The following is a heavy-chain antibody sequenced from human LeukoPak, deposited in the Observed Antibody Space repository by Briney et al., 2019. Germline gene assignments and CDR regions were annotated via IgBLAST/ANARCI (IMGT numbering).Heavy chain of an antibody. V-gene: IGHV3-7*01. Sequence: GGSLRLSCAASGFSLSGYWMTWVRQAPGKGLEWVANIKDDGSRKHDVDSARGRFTISRDNAKNSLYLDMNSLRAGDTAVYYCARECIDGYYESSGYDLWGQGTLVTVSS. CDR2: IKDDGSRK. CDR1: GFSLSGYW. CDR3: ARECIDGYYESSGYDL. D-gene: IGHD3-22*01. J-gene: IGHJ4*02.